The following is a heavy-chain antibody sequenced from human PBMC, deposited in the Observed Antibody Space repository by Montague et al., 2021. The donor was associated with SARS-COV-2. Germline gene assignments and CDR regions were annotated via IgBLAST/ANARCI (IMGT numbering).Heavy chain of an antibody. J-gene: IGHJ3*02. D-gene: IGHD2-15*01. CDR2: TYYMSEWYH. CDR3: ARTTTRMLYPENAFDI. Sequence: CAISGDSVSSNTATGNWIRQSPSSGLEWLGRTYYMSEWYHDYAISLKSRITINPDTSKNQFSLQLSSVAPEDTAVFYCARTTTRMLYPENAFDIWGQGTMVTVSS. V-gene: IGHV6-1*01. CDR1: GDSVSSNTAT.